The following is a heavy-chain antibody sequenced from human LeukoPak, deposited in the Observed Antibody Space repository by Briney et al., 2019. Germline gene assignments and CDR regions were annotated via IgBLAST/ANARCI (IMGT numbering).Heavy chain of an antibody. CDR2: ISYDGSNK. Sequence: PGGSLRLSCAASGFTFSSYGMHWVRQAPGKGLEWVAVISYDGSNKYYADSVKGRFTISRHNSKNTLYLQMNSLRAEDTAVYYCAKDGLRLGELSYWGQGTLVTVSS. V-gene: IGHV3-30*18. D-gene: IGHD3-16*02. J-gene: IGHJ4*02. CDR1: GFTFSSYG. CDR3: AKDGLRLGELSY.